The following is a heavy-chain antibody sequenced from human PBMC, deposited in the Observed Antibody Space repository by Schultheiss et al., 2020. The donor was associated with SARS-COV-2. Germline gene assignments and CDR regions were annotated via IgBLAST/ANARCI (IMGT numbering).Heavy chain of an antibody. J-gene: IGHJ5*02. CDR3: AKDTYSSSWGWFDP. Sequence: GGSLRLSCAASGFIFSRYGMHWVRQAPGKGLEWVAVMSYDGSIKYYADPVKGRFTISRDNSKNTLYLQMDSLRPEDTAVYYCAKDTYSSSWGWFDPWGQGTLVTVAS. V-gene: IGHV3-30*18. CDR1: GFIFSRYG. CDR2: MSYDGSIK. D-gene: IGHD6-13*01.